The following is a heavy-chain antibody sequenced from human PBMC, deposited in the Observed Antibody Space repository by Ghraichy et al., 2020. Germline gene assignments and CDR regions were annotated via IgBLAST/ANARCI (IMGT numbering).Heavy chain of an antibody. D-gene: IGHD6-13*01. CDR2: IYYSGST. V-gene: IGHV4-30-4*07. Sequence: SQTLSLTCDVSGVSISSGAYSWTWIRQPPGKGLEWIGHIYYSGSTYFNTSLKSRLYISVDASRNQFTLELSFVTAADTAVYYCATGGVAGLDSWGQGTLVTVSS. CDR1: GVSISSGAYS. CDR3: ATGGVAGLDS. J-gene: IGHJ4*02.